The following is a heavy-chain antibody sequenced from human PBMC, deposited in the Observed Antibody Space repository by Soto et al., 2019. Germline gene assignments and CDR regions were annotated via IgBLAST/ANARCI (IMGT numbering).Heavy chain of an antibody. J-gene: IGHJ6*02. D-gene: IGHD5-18*01. CDR1: GGTFSSYA. CDR3: ARGGYSYGGMAYYYYYGMDV. CDR2: IIPIFGTA. V-gene: IGHV1-69*13. Sequence: SVKVSCKASGGTFSSYAISWVRQAPGQGLEWMGGIIPIFGTANYAQKFQGRVTITADESTSTAYMELSSLRSEDTAVYYCARGGYSYGGMAYYYYYGMDVWGQGTTVTVSS.